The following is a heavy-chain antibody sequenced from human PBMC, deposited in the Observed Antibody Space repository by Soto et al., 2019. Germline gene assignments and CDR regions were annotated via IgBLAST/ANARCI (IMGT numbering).Heavy chain of an antibody. D-gene: IGHD3-22*01. Sequence: GASVKVSCKASGYTFTSYAMHWVRQAPGQRLEWMGWINAGNGNTKYSQKFQGRVTITRDTSASTAYMELSSLRSEDTAVYYCARVAVSYYDSSGYYSPLAYWGQGTLVTVSS. CDR3: ARVAVSYYDSSGYYSPLAY. V-gene: IGHV1-3*01. CDR1: GYTFTSYA. J-gene: IGHJ4*02. CDR2: INAGNGNT.